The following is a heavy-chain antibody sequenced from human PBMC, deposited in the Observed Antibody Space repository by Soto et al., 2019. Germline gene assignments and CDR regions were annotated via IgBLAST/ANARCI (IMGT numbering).Heavy chain of an antibody. CDR2: ISSDGSSK. V-gene: IGHV3-30*18. CDR3: AKDRGLAESGRWSHYYYGMDV. CDR1: GFTFSYFG. Sequence: GGSLRLSCEASGFTFSYFGMHWVRQAPGQGLEWVAVISSDGSSKYYGDSVRGRFTISRDNSKNTLFLEMNSLRSEDTAVYYCAKDRGLAESGRWSHYYYGMDVWGQGTTVTVSS. J-gene: IGHJ6*02. D-gene: IGHD1-26*01.